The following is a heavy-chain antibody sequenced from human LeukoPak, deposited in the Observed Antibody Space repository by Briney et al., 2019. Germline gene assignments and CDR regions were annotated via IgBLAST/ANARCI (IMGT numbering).Heavy chain of an antibody. Sequence: GGSLRLSCAASGFTFSSYSMNWVRQAPGKGLEWVSSISSSSSYIYYADSVKGRFTISRDNAKNSLYLQMNSPRAEDTAVYYCARADILTGYPVGSAVFYFDYWGQGTLVTVSS. CDR2: ISSSSSYI. CDR1: GFTFSSYS. D-gene: IGHD3-9*01. V-gene: IGHV3-21*01. CDR3: ARADILTGYPVGSAVFYFDY. J-gene: IGHJ4*02.